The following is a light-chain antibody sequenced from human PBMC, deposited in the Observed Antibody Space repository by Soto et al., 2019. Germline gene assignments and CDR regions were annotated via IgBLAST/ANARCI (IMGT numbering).Light chain of an antibody. Sequence: DIQMTQSPSSLSASVGDRVTITCQASQDISNYLNWYQQKPGKAPKLLIYDASNLETGVPSRFSGSGSGTDFTFTISSLQPEDIATYYCQQYDTLPTVGPGTKVDSK. CDR1: QDISNY. CDR2: DAS. V-gene: IGKV1-33*01. J-gene: IGKJ3*01. CDR3: QQYDTLPT.